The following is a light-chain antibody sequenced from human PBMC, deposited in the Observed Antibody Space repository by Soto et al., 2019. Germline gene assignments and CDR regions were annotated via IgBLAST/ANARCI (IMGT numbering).Light chain of an antibody. CDR2: EVN. CDR3: TSYAGSKGV. CDR1: SIDVGGYNY. J-gene: IGLJ1*01. V-gene: IGLV2-8*01. Sequence: QSALTQPPSASGSPGQSVTISCTGTSIDVGGYNYVSWYQQHPGKAPKLMIYEVNKRPSGVPDRFSGSKSGNTASLTVSGLQAEDEADYYCTSYAGSKGVFGTGTKVTVL.